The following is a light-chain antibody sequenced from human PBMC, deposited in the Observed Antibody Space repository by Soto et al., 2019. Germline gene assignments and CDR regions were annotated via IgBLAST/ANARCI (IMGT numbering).Light chain of an antibody. J-gene: IGKJ1*01. CDR1: QSVSSY. V-gene: IGKV3-11*01. CDR2: DAS. Sequence: ELFLTQSPDTLSLSPGDRAALSCRASQSVSSYLAWYQQKPGQAPRLLIYDASNRATGIPARFSGSGSGTDFTLTISSLEPEDFAVYYCQQRSNWPRTFGQGTKVEIK. CDR3: QQRSNWPRT.